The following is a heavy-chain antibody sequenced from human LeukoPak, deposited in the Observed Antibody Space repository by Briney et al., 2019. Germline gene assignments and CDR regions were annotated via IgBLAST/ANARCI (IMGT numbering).Heavy chain of an antibody. J-gene: IGHJ4*02. V-gene: IGHV4-30-4*01. CDR2: IYYSGST. D-gene: IGHD5-18*01. CDR3: PRDPRSYGKYYFDY. CDR1: GGSISSGDYY. Sequence: PSQTLSLTCTVSGGSISSGDYYWNWIRQPPGKCLEWIGYIYYSGSTYYNPSLKSRVTISLDTSKNQFSLKLSSVTAADTAVYYCPRDPRSYGKYYFDYWGQGTLLTVSS.